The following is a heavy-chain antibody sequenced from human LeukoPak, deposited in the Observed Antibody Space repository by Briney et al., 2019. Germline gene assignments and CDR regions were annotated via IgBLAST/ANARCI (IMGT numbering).Heavy chain of an antibody. V-gene: IGHV4-59*01. Sequence: PSETLSLTCTVSGGSISSYYWSWIRQPPGKGLEWIGYIYYSGSTDYNPSLKSRVTISVDTSKNQFSLKVSSVTAADTAVYYCARDSGPRFDYWGQGTLVTVSS. CDR2: IYYSGST. J-gene: IGHJ4*02. D-gene: IGHD6-19*01. CDR3: ARDSGPRFDY. CDR1: GGSISSYY.